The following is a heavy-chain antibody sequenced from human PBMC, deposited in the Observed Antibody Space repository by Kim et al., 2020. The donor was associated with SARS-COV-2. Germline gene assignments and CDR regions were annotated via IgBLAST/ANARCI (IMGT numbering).Heavy chain of an antibody. CDR3: ARGNPWIWFDP. CDR2: IYSDETT. Sequence: GGSLRLSCAASGFTVSTNYMSWVRQAPGKGLEWVSVIYSDETTYYADSVKGRFTISRYNSQNTLYLQMNSLRADDTAGYSCARGNPWIWFDPCCPGTLVT. J-gene: IGHJ5*02. CDR1: GFTVSTNY. V-gene: IGHV3-53*01. D-gene: IGHD5-12*01.